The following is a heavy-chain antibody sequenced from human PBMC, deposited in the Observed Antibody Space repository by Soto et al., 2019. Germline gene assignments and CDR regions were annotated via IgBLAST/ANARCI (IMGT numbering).Heavy chain of an antibody. D-gene: IGHD3-3*01. J-gene: IGHJ4*02. CDR3: AKDIGLDFWSGYYVY. CDR2: ISGSGGST. Sequence: LRLSCAASGFTFSSYAMSWVRQAPGKGLEWVSAISGSGGSTYYADSVKGRFTISRDNSKNTLYLQMNSLRAEDTAVYYCAKDIGLDFWSGYYVYWGQGTLVTVSS. CDR1: GFTFSSYA. V-gene: IGHV3-23*01.